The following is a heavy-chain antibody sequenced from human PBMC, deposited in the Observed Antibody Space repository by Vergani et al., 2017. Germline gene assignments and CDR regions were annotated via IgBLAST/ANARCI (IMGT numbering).Heavy chain of an antibody. CDR3: ARDRHYDCWSDYNRDYYYYYMHV. CDR1: VFTFSSYA. Sequence: QVQLVESGGGVVQPGRSLRLSCAASVFTFSSYAMHWVRQAPGEGLEWVAVISYDGSNKYYADSGRGRFTISRDNYKTTRYLQMNSLRAEDTAVYYCARDRHYDCWSDYNRDYYYYYMHVWGKGTTVTVSS. CDR2: ISYDGSNK. D-gene: IGHD3-3*01. J-gene: IGHJ6*03. V-gene: IGHV3-30-3*01.